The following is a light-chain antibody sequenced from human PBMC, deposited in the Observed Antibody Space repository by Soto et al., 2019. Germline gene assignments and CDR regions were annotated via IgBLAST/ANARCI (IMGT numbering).Light chain of an antibody. CDR1: QSVSSSY. CDR2: AAS. Sequence: EIVLTQSPGTLSLSPGERATLSCRASQSVSSSYLAWYQQRPGQAPGLLIYAASSRATGIPDRFSGSGSGTDFTLTISRLEPEDFAVYYCQQYGSSRTFGQGTKVEI. V-gene: IGKV3-20*01. J-gene: IGKJ1*01. CDR3: QQYGSSRT.